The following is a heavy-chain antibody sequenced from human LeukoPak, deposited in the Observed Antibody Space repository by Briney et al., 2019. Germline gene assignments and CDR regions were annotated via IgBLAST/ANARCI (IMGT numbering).Heavy chain of an antibody. V-gene: IGHV4-34*01. Sequence: SETLSLTCAVYGGSFSGYYWSWIRQPPGKGRVWIGEINHSGSTNYNPLLKSRVTISLDTSKNQFSLKLSSVTAADRAVYYCARVRYDVLSGYYGPFDFGGQGTLVAVSS. CDR1: GGSFSGYY. CDR3: ARVRYDVLSGYYGPFDF. D-gene: IGHD3-3*01. J-gene: IGHJ4*02. CDR2: INHSGST.